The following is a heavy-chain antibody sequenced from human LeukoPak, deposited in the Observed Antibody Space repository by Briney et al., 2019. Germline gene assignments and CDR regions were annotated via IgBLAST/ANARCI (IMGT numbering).Heavy chain of an antibody. J-gene: IGHJ6*02. D-gene: IGHD2-2*01. CDR1: GLTFSSYT. Sequence: GRSLGLSCAASGLTFSSYTIYWVRQAPGKGLEWVAVISCDGSKRYYADSVKGRFAISRDNSKNTLYLQMNSLRAEDTAVYYCAREWVSSRPGFGAMDVWGQGTTVTVSS. CDR3: AREWVSSRPGFGAMDV. CDR2: ISCDGSKR. V-gene: IGHV3-30*09.